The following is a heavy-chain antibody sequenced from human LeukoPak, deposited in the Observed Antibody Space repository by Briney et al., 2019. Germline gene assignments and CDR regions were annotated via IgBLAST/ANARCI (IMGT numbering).Heavy chain of an antibody. Sequence: GGSLRLSCAASGFTFSDYYMTWIRQAPGKGLEWVSYISSSGITIYYADSVKGRFTISRDNAKKSLYLEMNSLRAEDTAVYYCAKVRAPLWGKDYWGQGTLVTVSS. J-gene: IGHJ4*02. CDR2: ISSSGITI. D-gene: IGHD3-16*01. CDR3: AKVRAPLWGKDY. CDR1: GFTFSDYY. V-gene: IGHV3-11*01.